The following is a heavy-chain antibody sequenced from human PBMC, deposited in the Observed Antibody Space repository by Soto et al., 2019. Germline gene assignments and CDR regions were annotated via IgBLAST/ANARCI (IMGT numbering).Heavy chain of an antibody. D-gene: IGHD3-16*02. Sequence: EVQLVESGGGLVQPGGSLRLSCADSGFILRNYWMSWVRQAPGMGLQWVASIKEDGSETSYVDPVKGRFTISRENAKNSLYLQMNSLRAEDTAVYYCARYRSLDPWGQGILVTVSS. V-gene: IGHV3-7*03. CDR3: ARYRSLDP. J-gene: IGHJ5*02. CDR1: GFILRNYW. CDR2: IKEDGSET.